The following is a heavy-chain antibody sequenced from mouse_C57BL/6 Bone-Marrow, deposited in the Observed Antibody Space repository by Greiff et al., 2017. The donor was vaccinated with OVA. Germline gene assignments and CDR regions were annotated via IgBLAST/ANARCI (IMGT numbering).Heavy chain of an antibody. CDR3: ARSRDLDD. V-gene: IGHV1-50*01. J-gene: IGHJ2*01. CDR2: IDPSDSYT. Sequence: QVQLQQPGAELVKPGASVKLSCKASGYTFTSYWMQWVKQRPGQGLEWIGEIDPSDSYTNYNQKFKGKATLTVDTSSSTAYMQLSSLTSEDSAVYYCARSRDLDDWGQGTTLTVSS. CDR1: GYTFTSYW.